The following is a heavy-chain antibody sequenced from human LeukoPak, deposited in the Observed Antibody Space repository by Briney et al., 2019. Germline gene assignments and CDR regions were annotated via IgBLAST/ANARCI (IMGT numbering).Heavy chain of an antibody. CDR1: GGSFSGYY. CDR2: INHSGST. J-gene: IGHJ4*02. V-gene: IGHV4-34*01. D-gene: IGHD3-10*01. Sequence: KSSETLSLTCAVYGGSFSGYYWSWIRQPPGKGLEWIGEINHSGSTNYNPSLKSRVTISVDTSKNQFSLKLSSVTAADTAVYYCARVTPYSYGSGSYSFPLDYWGQGTLVTVSS. CDR3: ARVTPYSYGSGSYSFPLDY.